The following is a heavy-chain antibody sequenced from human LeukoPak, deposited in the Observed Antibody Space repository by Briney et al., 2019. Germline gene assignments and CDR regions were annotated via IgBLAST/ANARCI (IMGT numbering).Heavy chain of an antibody. V-gene: IGHV4-34*01. Sequence: SETLSLTCAVSGGSFSGYHWSWIRQTPGKGLKWIGEVSQSGGASYNPSLKSRVTISIETSKNHFSLKLNSVTAADTAMSYGAGPYGGKAVVPFDYWGQGTMVTASS. CDR2: VSQSGGA. J-gene: IGHJ3*01. CDR3: AGPYGGKAVVPFDY. D-gene: IGHD4-23*01. CDR1: GGSFSGYH.